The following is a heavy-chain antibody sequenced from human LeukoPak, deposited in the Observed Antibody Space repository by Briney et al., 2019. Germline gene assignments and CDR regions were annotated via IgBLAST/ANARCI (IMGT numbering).Heavy chain of an antibody. D-gene: IGHD2-15*01. Sequence: SGTLSLTCTVSGGSISSSSPYWGWIRQPPGKGPEWIGSMSDDGSAYYNSSLKSRVTISVDTSKNQVSLKLNSVTAADTAVYYCARHKAVLLPFDYWGQGTLVTVSS. J-gene: IGHJ4*02. CDR2: MSDDGSA. V-gene: IGHV4-39*01. CDR1: GGSISSSSPY. CDR3: ARHKAVLLPFDY.